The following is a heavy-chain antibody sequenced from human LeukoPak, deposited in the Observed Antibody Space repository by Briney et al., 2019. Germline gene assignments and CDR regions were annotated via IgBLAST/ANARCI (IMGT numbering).Heavy chain of an antibody. V-gene: IGHV4-4*07. Sequence: SETLSLTCTVSGGSISSYYWSWIRQPAGKGLEWIGRIYTGGSTNYNPSLKSRVTISVDKSKNQFSLKLSSVTAADTAVYYCARSSWEFRNYYDSSGYYFDYWGQGTLVTVSS. D-gene: IGHD3-22*01. CDR3: ARSSWEFRNYYDSSGYYFDY. CDR1: GGSISSYY. J-gene: IGHJ4*02. CDR2: IYTGGST.